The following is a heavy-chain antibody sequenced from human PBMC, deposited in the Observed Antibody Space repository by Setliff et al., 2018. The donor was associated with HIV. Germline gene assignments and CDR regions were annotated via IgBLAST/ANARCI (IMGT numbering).Heavy chain of an antibody. CDR2: ISHDAVKT. Sequence: GGSLRLSCVASGFDFSGYSMPWVRQAPGKGPEWVAAISHDAVKTYYADAVRGRFIISRDNSKNTVYLQMNNLRVDDTAVYYCARLWGLKEDTFDIWGQGTMVTVSS. J-gene: IGHJ3*02. CDR3: ARLWGLKEDTFDI. D-gene: IGHD3-16*01. V-gene: IGHV3-30*04. CDR1: GFDFSGYS.